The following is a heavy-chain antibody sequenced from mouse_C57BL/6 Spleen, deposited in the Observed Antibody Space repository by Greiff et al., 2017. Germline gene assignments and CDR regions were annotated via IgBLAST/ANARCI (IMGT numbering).Heavy chain of an antibody. CDR3: ARRRGSSSPYFDV. J-gene: IGHJ1*03. V-gene: IGHV5-4*03. Sequence: EVMLVESGGGLVKPGGSLKLSCAASGFTFSSYAMSWVRQTPEKRLEWVATISDGGSYTYYPDNVKGRFTISRDNAKNNLYLQMSHLKSEDTAMYYCARRRGSSSPYFDVWGTGTTVTVSS. D-gene: IGHD1-1*01. CDR1: GFTFSSYA. CDR2: ISDGGSYT.